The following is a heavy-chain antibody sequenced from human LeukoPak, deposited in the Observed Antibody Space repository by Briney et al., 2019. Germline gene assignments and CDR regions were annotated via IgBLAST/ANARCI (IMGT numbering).Heavy chain of an antibody. CDR1: GFTFSSSG. D-gene: IGHD3-10*01. CDR2: ISDSGSST. V-gene: IGHV3-23*01. J-gene: IGHJ4*02. Sequence: PGGSLRLSCAASGFTFSSSGVSWVRQAPGKGLEWVSAISDSGSSTYYAHSVKGRFTISRDNSKDTLYLQMNSLTAEDTAVYYCAKRQNSGEGYWGQGILVTVSS. CDR3: AKRQNSGEGY.